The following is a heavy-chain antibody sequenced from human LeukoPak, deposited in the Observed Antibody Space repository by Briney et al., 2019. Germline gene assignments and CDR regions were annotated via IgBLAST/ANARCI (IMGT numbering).Heavy chain of an antibody. CDR2: IYSSGST. J-gene: IGHJ4*02. Sequence: SETLSLTCTVSGGSISSSPYYWTWIRQPPGKGLEWIGNIYSSGSTYYNPSLKSRVTISVDTSKNQFSLKLSSVTAADTAVYYCARDRIYGSGSDHFDYWGQGTLVTVSS. V-gene: IGHV4-39*02. CDR3: ARDRIYGSGSDHFDY. D-gene: IGHD3-10*01. CDR1: GGSISSSPYY.